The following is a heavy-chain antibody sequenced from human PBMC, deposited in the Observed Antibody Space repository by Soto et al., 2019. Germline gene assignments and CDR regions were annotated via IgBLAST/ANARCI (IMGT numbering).Heavy chain of an antibody. CDR3: ARGRHSGNYGMDV. V-gene: IGHV4-59*01. CDR2: IYYSGST. D-gene: IGHD6-19*01. Sequence: SETLSLTCTVSGGSINNYYWSWIRQPPGKGLEWIGYIYYSGSTNYNPSLKSRVTISVDTSKNQFSLNLNSVTAADTAVYYCARGRHSGNYGMDVWGLGTTVTVSS. CDR1: GGSINNYY. J-gene: IGHJ6*02.